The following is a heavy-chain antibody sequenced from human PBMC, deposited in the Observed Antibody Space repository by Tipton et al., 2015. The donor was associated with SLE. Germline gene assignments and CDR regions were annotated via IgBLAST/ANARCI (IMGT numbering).Heavy chain of an antibody. CDR3: ARHFYESSGYYLYFDS. Sequence: QLVQSGAEVKKPGESLKISCKGSGYSFTSYWIGWVRQMPGKGLEWMGIIYPGDSDTRYSPSFQGQVTISADKSISTASLQWSSLKASDTAMYYCARHFYESSGYYLYFDSWGQGTLVTFSS. D-gene: IGHD3-22*01. J-gene: IGHJ4*02. V-gene: IGHV5-51*01. CDR1: GYSFTSYW. CDR2: IYPGDSDT.